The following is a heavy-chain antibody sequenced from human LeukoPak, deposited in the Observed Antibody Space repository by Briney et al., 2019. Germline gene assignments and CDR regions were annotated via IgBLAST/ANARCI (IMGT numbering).Heavy chain of an antibody. V-gene: IGHV4-34*01. D-gene: IGHD5-24*01. CDR2: INHSGST. CDR1: GGSFSGYY. CDR3: ARGSPARRWLQLARFDP. J-gene: IGHJ5*02. Sequence: SETLSLTCAVYGGSFSGYYWSWIRQPPGKGLEWIGEINHSGSTNYNPSLKSRVTISVDTSKNQFSLKLSSVTAADTAVYYCARGSPARRWLQLARFDPWGQGTLVTVSS.